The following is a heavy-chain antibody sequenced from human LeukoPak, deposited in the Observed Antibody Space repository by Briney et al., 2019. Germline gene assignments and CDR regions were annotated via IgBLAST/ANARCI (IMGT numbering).Heavy chain of an antibody. CDR3: AKDPEGFGELSQYGMDV. CDR1: GFTVSSNY. Sequence: GSLRLSCAASGFTVSSNYMSWVRQAPGKGLEWVSAIGGSGGSTFYADSVMGRFTISRDNSENTLYLQMNSLRAEDTAVYFCAKDPEGFGELSQYGMDVWGQGTTVTVSS. D-gene: IGHD3-10*01. J-gene: IGHJ6*02. CDR2: IGGSGGST. V-gene: IGHV3-23*01.